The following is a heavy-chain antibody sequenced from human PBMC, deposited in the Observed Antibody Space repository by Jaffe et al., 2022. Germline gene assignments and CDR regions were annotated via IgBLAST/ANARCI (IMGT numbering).Heavy chain of an antibody. CDR2: INHSGST. Sequence: QVQLQQWGAGLLKPSETLSLTCAVYGGSFSGYYWSWIRQPPGKGLEWIGEINHSGSTNYNPSLKSRVTISVDTSKNQFSLKLSSVTAADTAVYYCARESYCSGGSCYSWSYYYYYYYMDVWGKGTTVTVSS. CDR3: ARESYCSGGSCYSWSYYYYYYYMDV. J-gene: IGHJ6*03. D-gene: IGHD2-15*01. V-gene: IGHV4-34*01. CDR1: GGSFSGYY.